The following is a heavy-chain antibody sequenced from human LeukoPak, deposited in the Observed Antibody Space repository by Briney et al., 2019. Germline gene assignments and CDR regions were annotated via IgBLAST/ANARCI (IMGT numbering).Heavy chain of an antibody. CDR1: GFTFSDHY. CDR2: IGSSRSYT. CDR3: ARSGGLYYDATGYYFAY. J-gene: IGHJ4*02. V-gene: IGHV3-11*03. D-gene: IGHD3-22*01. Sequence: GGSLRLSCAASGFTFSDHYMSWIRQAPGEGLEWVSYIGSSRSYTNYADSVKGRFTISRDNAKDSLYLQMNSLRAEDTAVYYCARSGGLYYDATGYYFAYWGQGTLVTVSS.